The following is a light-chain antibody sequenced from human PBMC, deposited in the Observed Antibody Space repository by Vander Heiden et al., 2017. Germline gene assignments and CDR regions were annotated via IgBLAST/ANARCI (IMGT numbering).Light chain of an antibody. J-gene: IGLJ2*01. V-gene: IGLV3-21*02. CDR1: NLGSKS. CDR2: DDS. Sequence: SSVLTQPLSVSVAPGQTARITRGGNNLGSKSVHWYQQKPGQAPVLVVYDDSDRPSGSPERFSGSNSGNTATLTISRVEAGDEADYYCQVWDSSSDHVVFGGGTKLTVL. CDR3: QVWDSSSDHVV.